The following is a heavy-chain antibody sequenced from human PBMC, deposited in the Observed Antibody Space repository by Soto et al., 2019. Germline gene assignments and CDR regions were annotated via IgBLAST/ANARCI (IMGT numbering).Heavy chain of an antibody. V-gene: IGHV3-7*01. CDR2: IKQDGSEK. D-gene: IGHD4-17*01. CDR3: ARDNYGFDY. J-gene: IGHJ4*02. Sequence: PGGSLRLSCAASGFTFSSYWVSWVRQAPGKGLEWVANIKQDGSEKYYVDSVKGRFTISRDNAKNSLYLQMNSLRAEDTAVYYCARDNYGFDYWGQGTLVTVSS. CDR1: GFTFSSYW.